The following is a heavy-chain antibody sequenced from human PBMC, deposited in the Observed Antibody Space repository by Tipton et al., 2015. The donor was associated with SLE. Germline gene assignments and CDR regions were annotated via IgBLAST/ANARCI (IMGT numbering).Heavy chain of an antibody. CDR2: IYYSGST. J-gene: IGHJ3*02. CDR3: AREEENDFWSGGDAFDT. V-gene: IGHV4-39*07. CDR1: GGSISSSSYY. Sequence: TLSLTCTVSGGSISSSSYYWGWIRQPPGKGLEWIGSIYYSGSTYYNPSLKSRVTISVDTSKNQFSLKLSSVTAADTAVYYCAREEENDFWSGGDAFDTWGQGTMVTVSS. D-gene: IGHD3-3*01.